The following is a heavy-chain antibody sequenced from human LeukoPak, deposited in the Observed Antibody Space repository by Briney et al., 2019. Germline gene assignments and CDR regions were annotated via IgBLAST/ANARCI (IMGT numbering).Heavy chain of an antibody. D-gene: IGHD2-21*01. V-gene: IGHV1-2*02. J-gene: IGHJ4*02. Sequence: ASVKVSCKASGYTFTSYYIHWVRQAPGQGLEWMGWINPNSDYTFYAQKFQGRVTLTRDTSISTVYMELTTLTSDDTALYYCAVAPGDYWSQGTLVSVSA. CDR2: INPNSDYT. CDR3: AVAPGDY. CDR1: GYTFTSYY.